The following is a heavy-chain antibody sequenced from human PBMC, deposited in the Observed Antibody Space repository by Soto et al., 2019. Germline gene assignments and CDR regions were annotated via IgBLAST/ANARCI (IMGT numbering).Heavy chain of an antibody. D-gene: IGHD3-10*02. J-gene: IGHJ4*02. Sequence: QVQLVESGGGVVQPGRSLRLSCVGSGFIFSNYGMHWVRQAPGKGLEWVAFISYDGSDILYADSVKGRFTISRDNSKSTRFLHMNRPTAEDTAVYFCAIVRVADSPLDHWGQGTLVTVAS. CDR2: ISYDGSDI. CDR3: AIVRVADSPLDH. V-gene: IGHV3-30*03. CDR1: GFIFSNYG.